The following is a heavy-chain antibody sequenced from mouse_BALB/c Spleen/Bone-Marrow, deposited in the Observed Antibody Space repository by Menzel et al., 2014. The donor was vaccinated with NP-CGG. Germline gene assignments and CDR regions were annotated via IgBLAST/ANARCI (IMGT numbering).Heavy chain of an antibody. J-gene: IGHJ2*01. D-gene: IGHD2-3*01. V-gene: IGHV3-8*02. Sequence: EVKLVESGLSLVKPSQTLSLTCSVTGDSITSGYWNWIRKFPGNKLEYMGCISYSGNTYYNPSLKSRISITRDTSKNQYYLQLNSVTTEDTATYYCATYDGYCFDYWGQGTTLTVSS. CDR1: GDSITSGY. CDR3: ATYDGYCFDY. CDR2: ISYSGNT.